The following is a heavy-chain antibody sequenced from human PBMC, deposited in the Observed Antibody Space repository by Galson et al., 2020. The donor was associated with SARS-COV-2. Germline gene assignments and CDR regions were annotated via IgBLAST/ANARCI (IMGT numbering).Heavy chain of an antibody. D-gene: IGHD3-22*01. J-gene: IGHJ6*03. V-gene: IGHV3-49*03. CDR2: IRSKAYGGTT. CDR1: GFTFGDYA. CDR3: TSESGARGYYDSSGYYYYYRDV. Sequence: GASLRLSCTASGFTFGDYAMSWFRQAPGKGLEWVGFIRSKAYGGTTEYAASVKGRFTISRDDSKSIAYLQMNSLKTEATAVYYCTSESGARGYYDSSGYYYYYRDVWGKGTTVTVSS.